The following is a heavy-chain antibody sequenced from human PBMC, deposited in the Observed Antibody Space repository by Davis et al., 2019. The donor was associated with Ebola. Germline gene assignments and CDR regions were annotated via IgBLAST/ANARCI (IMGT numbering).Heavy chain of an antibody. D-gene: IGHD7-27*01. CDR2: IYYSGST. J-gene: IGHJ6*02. V-gene: IGHV4-39*01. CDR1: GGSISSSSYY. CDR3: ARRSLGYYYGMDV. Sequence: MPSETLSLTCTVSGGSISSSSYYWGWIRQPPGKGLEWIGSIYYSGSTYYNPSLKRRVTISVDTSKNQFSLKLSSVTAADTAVYYCARRSLGYYYGMDVWGQGTTVTVSS.